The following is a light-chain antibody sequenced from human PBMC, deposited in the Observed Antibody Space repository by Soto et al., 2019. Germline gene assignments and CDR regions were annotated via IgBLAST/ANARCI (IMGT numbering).Light chain of an antibody. J-gene: IGKJ3*01. CDR3: QQYNDWPPIT. CDR1: QSVSSD. CDR2: GAS. V-gene: IGKV3-15*01. Sequence: EVVMTQSPPTPSLSPRGKATPSSRGRQSVSSDLAWYQQKPGQAPRLLIYGASTRATDIPARFSGGGSGTEFTLTISSLQSEDFAFYYCQQYNDWPPITFGPGTKVDIK.